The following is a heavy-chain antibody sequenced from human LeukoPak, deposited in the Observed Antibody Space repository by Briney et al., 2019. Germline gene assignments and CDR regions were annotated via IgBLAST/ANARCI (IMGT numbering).Heavy chain of an antibody. CDR3: ARVYYGGYKYFDF. CDR1: RDSISRYY. J-gene: IGHJ4*02. V-gene: IGHV4-59*01. D-gene: IGHD2-21*01. CDR2: IDDSGTT. Sequence: PSETLSLTCTVSRDSISRYYWTWIRQPPGEGLEWIGYIDDSGTTNDNPSLKSRVTISVDTSKNQFSLKLSSVTAADTAVYYCARVYYGGYKYFDFWGQGTLVTVSS.